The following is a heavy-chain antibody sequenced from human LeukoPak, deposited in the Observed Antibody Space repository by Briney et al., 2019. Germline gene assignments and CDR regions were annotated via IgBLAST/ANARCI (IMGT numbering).Heavy chain of an antibody. V-gene: IGHV4-39*07. CDR1: GGSISSSSYY. CDR3: ARCTRGYPDY. Sequence: PSETLSLTCTVSGGSISSSSYYWGWIRQPPGKGLEWIGSIYYSGSTYYNPSLKSRVTISVDTSKNQFSLKLSSVTAADTAVYYCARCTRGYPDYWGQGTLVTVSS. D-gene: IGHD3-3*01. CDR2: IYYSGST. J-gene: IGHJ4*02.